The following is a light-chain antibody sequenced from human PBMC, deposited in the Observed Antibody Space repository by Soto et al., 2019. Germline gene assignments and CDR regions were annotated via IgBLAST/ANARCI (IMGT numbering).Light chain of an antibody. CDR2: GAS. J-gene: IGKJ5*01. Sequence: EIVLTQSPGTLFLSPGERATLSCRASQSVSSTYLAWYQQKPGQAPRPLIYGASSRATGIPDRFSGSGSGTDFTLTISRLETEDFAVYYCQQYGSSPTITFSQGTRLEIK. V-gene: IGKV3-20*01. CDR1: QSVSSTY. CDR3: QQYGSSPTIT.